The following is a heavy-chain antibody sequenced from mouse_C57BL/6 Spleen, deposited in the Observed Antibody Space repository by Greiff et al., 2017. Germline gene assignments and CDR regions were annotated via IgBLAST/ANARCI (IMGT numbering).Heavy chain of an antibody. V-gene: IGHV1-64*01. J-gene: IGHJ1*03. CDR1: GYTFTSYW. D-gene: IGHD4-1*01. CDR2: IHPNSGST. Sequence: QVQLQQSGAELVKPGASVKLSCKASGYTFTSYWMHWVKQRPGQGLEWIGMIHPNSGSTNYNEKFKSKATLTVDKSSSTAYMQLSSLTSEDSAVYYCAREEQAGTVWYFDVWGTGTTVTVSS. CDR3: AREEQAGTVWYFDV.